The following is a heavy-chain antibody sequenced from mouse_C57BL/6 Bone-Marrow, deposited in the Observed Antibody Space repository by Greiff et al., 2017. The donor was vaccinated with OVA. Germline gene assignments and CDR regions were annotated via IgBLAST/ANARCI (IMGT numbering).Heavy chain of an antibody. J-gene: IGHJ1*03. CDR3: ARYLITTVVADDWYFDV. D-gene: IGHD1-1*01. V-gene: IGHV1-81*01. Sequence: TGQGLEWIGEIYPRSGNTYYNEKFKGKATLTADKSSSTAYMELRSLTSEDSAVYFCARYLITTVVADDWYFDVWGTGTTVTVSS. CDR2: IYPRSGNT.